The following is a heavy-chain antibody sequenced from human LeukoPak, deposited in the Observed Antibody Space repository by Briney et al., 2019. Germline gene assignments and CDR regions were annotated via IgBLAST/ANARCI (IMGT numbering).Heavy chain of an antibody. Sequence: GGSLRLPCAASGFSFSTYEMTWVRQAPGKGLEWVSGVSSSGGTTYYADSVKGRFTISRDRSKNTVHLQMNSLRVEDTAVYYCAKDALYGSAPAASYGMDVWGQGTTVTVSS. D-gene: IGHD5-24*01. CDR1: GFSFSTYE. J-gene: IGHJ6*02. CDR2: VSSSGGTT. V-gene: IGHV3-23*01. CDR3: AKDALYGSAPAASYGMDV.